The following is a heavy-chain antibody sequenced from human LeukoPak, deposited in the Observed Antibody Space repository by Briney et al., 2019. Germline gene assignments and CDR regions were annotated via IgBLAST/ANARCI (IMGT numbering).Heavy chain of an antibody. CDR3: ARGLGFIVVVTSSPDAFDI. D-gene: IGHD2-21*02. Sequence: ASVKVSCKSSENTFTAYYIHWVRQAPGQGLEWMGWINPKSGATKYAQKFQGRVTLTSDTSISTAYMELNSPRSDDTAVYYCARGLGFIVVVTSSPDAFDIWGQGTMVTVSS. CDR2: INPKSGAT. J-gene: IGHJ3*02. V-gene: IGHV1-2*02. CDR1: ENTFTAYY.